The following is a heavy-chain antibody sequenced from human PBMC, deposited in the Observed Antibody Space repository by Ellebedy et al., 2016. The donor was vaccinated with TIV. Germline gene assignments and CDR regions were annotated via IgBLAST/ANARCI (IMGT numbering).Heavy chain of an antibody. Sequence: GESLKISCAGSGFMSSSYWMGWGRQAPGKGMDWVANIKQEGSEKYYVDSVKGRFTISRDNAKNSLYLQMNSLRAEDTAVYYCARDSWGVATMEDFDYWGQGTLVTVSS. CDR2: IKQEGSEK. J-gene: IGHJ4*02. V-gene: IGHV3-7*01. CDR1: GFMSSSYW. D-gene: IGHD5-12*01. CDR3: ARDSWGVATMEDFDY.